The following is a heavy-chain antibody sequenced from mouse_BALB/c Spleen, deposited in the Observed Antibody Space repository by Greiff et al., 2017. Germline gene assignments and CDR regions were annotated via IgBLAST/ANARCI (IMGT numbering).Heavy chain of an antibody. CDR1: GYTFSSYW. J-gene: IGHJ3*01. Sequence: QVQLQQSGAELMKPGASVKISCKATGYTFSSYWIEWVKQRPGHGLEWIGEILPGSGSTNYNEKFKGKATFTADTSSNTAYMQLSSLTSEDSAVYYCARRGYDYDVAYWGQGTLVTVSA. CDR2: ILPGSGST. V-gene: IGHV1-9*01. CDR3: ARRGYDYDVAY. D-gene: IGHD2-4*01.